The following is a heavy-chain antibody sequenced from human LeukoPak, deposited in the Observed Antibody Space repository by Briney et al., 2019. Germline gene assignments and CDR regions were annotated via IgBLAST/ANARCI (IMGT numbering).Heavy chain of an antibody. Sequence: GGSLRLSCTASGFTFSSYTMHWVRRAPGKGLEWVAVISYDGSNKYYADSVKGRFTISRDNSKNTLYLQMNSLRAEDTAVYYCARGSVVVVAATENWFDPWGQGTLVTVSS. V-gene: IGHV3-30*04. CDR2: ISYDGSNK. CDR3: ARGSVVVVAATENWFDP. CDR1: GFTFSSYT. D-gene: IGHD2-15*01. J-gene: IGHJ5*02.